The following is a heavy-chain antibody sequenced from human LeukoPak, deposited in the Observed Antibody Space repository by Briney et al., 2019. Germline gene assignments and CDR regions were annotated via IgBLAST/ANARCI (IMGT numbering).Heavy chain of an antibody. Sequence: ASVKVSCKASGYTFTSYGLSWVRQAPGQGLEWMGWISAYDGNTNYVQKLQGRVTMTTDTATSTVYMELSSLRSEDTAVYYCARDQIGVFDYWGQGTLVTVSS. V-gene: IGHV1-18*01. D-gene: IGHD3-3*01. CDR3: ARDQIGVFDY. J-gene: IGHJ4*02. CDR1: GYTFTSYG. CDR2: ISAYDGNT.